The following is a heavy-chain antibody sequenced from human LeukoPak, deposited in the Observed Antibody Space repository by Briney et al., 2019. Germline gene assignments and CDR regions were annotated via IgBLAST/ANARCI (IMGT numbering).Heavy chain of an antibody. CDR3: ARGISAYKSPGDFDY. Sequence: SVKVSCKASVGTFISYAISWVRQAPGQGLEWVGGIIPIFGAVKYAQKFQGRVTSTTDESTTTSYMEPSSLGSEDAAVYYCARGISAYKSPGDFDYWGQGTLVTVSS. CDR1: VGTFISYA. CDR2: IIPIFGAV. J-gene: IGHJ4*02. V-gene: IGHV1-69*05. D-gene: IGHD5-12*01.